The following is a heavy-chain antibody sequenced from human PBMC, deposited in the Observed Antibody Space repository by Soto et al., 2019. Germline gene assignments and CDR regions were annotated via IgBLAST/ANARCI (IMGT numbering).Heavy chain of an antibody. D-gene: IGHD1-26*01. V-gene: IGHV3-23*01. CDR2: ISGSGGST. Sequence: EVQLLESGGGLVQPGGSLRLSCAASGFTFNSYAMSWVRQAPGKGLEWVSGISGSGGSTYYADSVKGRFTISRDNSKNTLYLQMNSLRAEDTAVYYCATDQGGRGWFDPWGQGTLVTVSS. CDR3: ATDQGGRGWFDP. J-gene: IGHJ5*02. CDR1: GFTFNSYA.